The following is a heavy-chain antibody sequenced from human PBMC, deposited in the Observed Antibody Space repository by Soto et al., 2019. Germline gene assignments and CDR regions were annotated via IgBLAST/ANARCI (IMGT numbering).Heavy chain of an antibody. V-gene: IGHV1-69*13. CDR2: IIPIFGTA. Sequence: SVKVSCKASGGTFSSYAISWVRQAPGQGLEWMGGIIPIFGTANYAQKFQGRVTITADESTSTAYMELSSLRSEDTAVYYCARRPNLRSPFDPCGQGTIVTVSS. CDR3: ARRPNLRSPFDP. J-gene: IGHJ5*02. CDR1: GGTFSSYA.